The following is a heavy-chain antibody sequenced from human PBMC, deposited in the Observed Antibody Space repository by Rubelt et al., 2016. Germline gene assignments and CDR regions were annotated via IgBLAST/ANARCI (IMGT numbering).Heavy chain of an antibody. CDR3: STADSSSWYDATDT. D-gene: IGHD6-13*01. J-gene: IGHJ3*02. CDR1: GDTLSVFS. CDR2: FDGEDGET. V-gene: IGHV1-24*01. Sequence: QVQLVQSGAVLKKPGASVKVSCKVSGDTLSVFSIHWVRRAPGNGLEWMGGFDGEDGETVYAQNFQGRLIMTEDTSTDTAYMELSRLTSADTAVYYCSTADSSSWYDATDTWGQGTMVTVSS.